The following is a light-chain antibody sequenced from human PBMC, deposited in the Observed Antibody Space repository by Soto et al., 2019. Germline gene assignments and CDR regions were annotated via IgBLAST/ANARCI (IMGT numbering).Light chain of an antibody. Sequence: DIQMTQSPATLSASVGDRVTITCRASQRVDRWLAWYQQKPGKAPKLLIYAASSLQSGVPSRFSGSGSGTDFTLTISRLEPEDFAVYYCQQYGSSPPTFGQGTKVDIK. CDR1: QRVDRW. CDR3: QQYGSSPPT. V-gene: IGKV1-5*01. CDR2: AAS. J-gene: IGKJ1*01.